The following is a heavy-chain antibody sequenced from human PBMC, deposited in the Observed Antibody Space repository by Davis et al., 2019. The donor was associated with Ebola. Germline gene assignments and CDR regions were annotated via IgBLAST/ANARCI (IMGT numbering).Heavy chain of an antibody. CDR2: ISWNSGSI. Sequence: SLKISCAASGFTFDDYAMHWVRQAPGKGLEWVSGISWNSGSIGYADSVKGRFTISRDNAKNSLYLQMNSLRAEDTALYYCTRWNCSGGSCYGYPYYYYGMDVWGQGTTVTVSS. V-gene: IGHV3-9*01. J-gene: IGHJ6*02. CDR1: GFTFDDYA. D-gene: IGHD2-15*01. CDR3: TRWNCSGGSCYGYPYYYYGMDV.